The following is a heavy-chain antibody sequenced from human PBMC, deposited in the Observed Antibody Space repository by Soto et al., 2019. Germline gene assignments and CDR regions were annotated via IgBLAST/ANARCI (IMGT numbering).Heavy chain of an antibody. CDR2: SSYSETT. D-gene: IGHD3-3*01. V-gene: IGHV4-39*01. J-gene: IGHJ4*02. CDR3: ASGPSADKIDI. Sequence: SETQSVSCTVAGGSIISASCYWGWIRQPPGKRLEWIGGSSYSETTYYNPSLRSPVTISLDTSKNQFSLNLTSVAAVDTAVNYCASGPSADKIDIWGQRTLGT. CDR1: GGSIISASCY.